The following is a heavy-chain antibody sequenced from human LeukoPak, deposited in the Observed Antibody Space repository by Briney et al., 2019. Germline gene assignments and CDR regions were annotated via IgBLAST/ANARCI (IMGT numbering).Heavy chain of an antibody. CDR2: INQDGSEM. V-gene: IGHV3-7*01. J-gene: IGHJ4*02. CDR1: GFTFSNYW. D-gene: IGHD3-3*01. CDR3: ARHVRFEGVDY. Sequence: PGGSLRLSCAASGFTFSNYWMSWVRQAPGKGLEWLANINQDGSEMYYVDSVKGRFTISRDNAKNSLFLQMSSLRAEDTAVYYCARHVRFEGVDYWGQGTLVTVSS.